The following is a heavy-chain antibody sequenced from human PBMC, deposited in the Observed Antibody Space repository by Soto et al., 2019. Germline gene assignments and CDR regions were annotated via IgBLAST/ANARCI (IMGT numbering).Heavy chain of an antibody. V-gene: IGHV4-30-4*01. CDR2: ISYSGTT. D-gene: IGHD1-1*01. J-gene: IGHJ6*02. CDR3: ARGYLKRNFSYYGMDL. Sequence: QVQLQESGPGLVKPSQTLFLTCTVSGGSMSSGGYFWSWIRQPPGKGLEWLAYISYSGTTSYNPSLKSRITISIDTSKNQISLRLRSVAAADSAVYYCARGYLKRNFSYYGMDLWGRGTTVTVSS. CDR1: GGSMSSGGYF.